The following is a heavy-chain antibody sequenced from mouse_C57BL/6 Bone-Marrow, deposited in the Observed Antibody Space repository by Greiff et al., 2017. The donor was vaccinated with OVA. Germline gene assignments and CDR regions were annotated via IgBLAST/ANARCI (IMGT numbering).Heavy chain of an antibody. Sequence: QVHVKQSGAELVKPGASVKLSCKASGYTFTSYWMQWVKQRPGQGLEWIGEIDPSDSYTNYNQKFKGKATLTVDTSSSTAYMQLSSLTSEDSAVYYCARGRSMVTTGGFAYWGQGTLVTVSA. V-gene: IGHV1-50*01. CDR1: GYTFTSYW. CDR3: ARGRSMVTTGGFAY. J-gene: IGHJ3*01. D-gene: IGHD2-2*01. CDR2: IDPSDSYT.